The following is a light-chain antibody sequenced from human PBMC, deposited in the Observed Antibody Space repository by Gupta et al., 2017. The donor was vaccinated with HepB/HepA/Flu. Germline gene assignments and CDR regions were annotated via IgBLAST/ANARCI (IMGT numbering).Light chain of an antibody. J-gene: IGLJ1*01. CDR3: TSYTSSITYV. V-gene: IGLV2-14*03. CDR2: NVS. CDR1: NLDVGGYNY. Sequence: QSALTQPASVSGSPGQSITISCTGTNLDVGGYNYVSWYQQHPGKAPKLMIYNVSDRPSGVSIRFSGSKSGNTASLTISGLQAEDEADYYCTSYTSSITYVFGTGTRVTVL.